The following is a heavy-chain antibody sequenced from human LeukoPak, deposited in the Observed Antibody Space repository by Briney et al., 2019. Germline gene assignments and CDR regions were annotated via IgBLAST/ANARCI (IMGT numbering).Heavy chain of an antibody. J-gene: IGHJ5*02. D-gene: IGHD6-13*01. V-gene: IGHV3-23*01. CDR2: ISGSGGST. CDR3: AKFSMQQLDPGFDP. Sequence: GGSLRLSCAASGFTFDDYAMHWVRQAPGKGLEWVSGISGSGGSTYYADSVKGRFTISRDNSKNTLYLQMNSLRAEDTAVYYCAKFSMQQLDPGFDPWGQGTLVTVSS. CDR1: GFTFDDYA.